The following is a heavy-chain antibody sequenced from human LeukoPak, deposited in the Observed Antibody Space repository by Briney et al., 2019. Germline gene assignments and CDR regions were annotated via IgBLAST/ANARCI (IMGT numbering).Heavy chain of an antibody. J-gene: IGHJ4*02. CDR1: GGTFSNYA. CDR3: ASISATFNEGFDY. V-gene: IGHV1-69*13. CDR2: IIPIFGTA. D-gene: IGHD3-16*01. Sequence: SVKVSCKASGGTFSNYAISWVRQAPGQGLEWLGGIIPIFGTANYAQKFQGRVTITADESTSTAYTELSSLRSEDTAVYYCASISATFNEGFDYWGQGTLVTVSS.